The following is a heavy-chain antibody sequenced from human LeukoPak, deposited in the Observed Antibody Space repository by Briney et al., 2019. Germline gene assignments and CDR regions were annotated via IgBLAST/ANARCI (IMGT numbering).Heavy chain of an antibody. CDR1: GYSISSGYY. D-gene: IGHD1-1*01. CDR2: IYKSGST. J-gene: IGHJ4*02. V-gene: IGHV4-38-2*02. CDR3: TREEAGTTVDY. Sequence: SATLSLTCTVSGYSISSGYYWGWIRQPPGKGLEWIGSIYKSGSTYYNPSLRSRLTISLDTSKNQFSLKLSSVTAADAAFYYCTREEAGTTVDYWGQGTLVTVSS.